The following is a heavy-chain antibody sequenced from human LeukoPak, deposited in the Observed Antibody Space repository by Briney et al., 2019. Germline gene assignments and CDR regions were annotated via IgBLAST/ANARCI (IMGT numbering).Heavy chain of an antibody. J-gene: IGHJ3*02. D-gene: IGHD6-19*01. V-gene: IGHV4-39*01. CDR1: GGSISSSSYY. CDR3: ARRFLEGGWYGEPNDAFDI. CDR2: IYYSGST. Sequence: SETLSLTCTVSGGSISSSSYYWGWIRQPPGKGLEWIGSIYYSGSTYYNPSLKSRVTISVDTSKNQFSLKLSSVTAADTAVYYCARRFLEGGWYGEPNDAFDIWGQATMVTVSS.